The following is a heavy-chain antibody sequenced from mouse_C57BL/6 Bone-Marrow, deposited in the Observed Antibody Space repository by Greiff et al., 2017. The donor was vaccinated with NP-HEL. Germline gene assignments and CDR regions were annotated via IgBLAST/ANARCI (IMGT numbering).Heavy chain of an antibody. V-gene: IGHV3-6*01. Sequence: EVQLQESGPGLVKPSQSLSLTCSVTGYSITSGYYWNWIRQFPGNNLEWMGYISYDGSNNYNPSLKNRISITRDTSKNQFFLKLNSVTTEDTATYYCARGGYYYGSSYFDYWGQGTTLTVSS. D-gene: IGHD1-1*01. CDR3: ARGGYYYGSSYFDY. J-gene: IGHJ2*01. CDR1: GYSITSGYY. CDR2: ISYDGSN.